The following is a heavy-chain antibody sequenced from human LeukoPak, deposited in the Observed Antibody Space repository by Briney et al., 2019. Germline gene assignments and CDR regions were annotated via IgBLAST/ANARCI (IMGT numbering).Heavy chain of an antibody. CDR1: GYTFTGDY. D-gene: IGHD6-13*01. CDR2: INPNSGGT. Sequence: EASVKVSCKASGYTFTGDYMHWVRQAPGQGLEWMGRINPNSGGTNYAQKFQGRVTITRATSISPAYMELSRLRSDDTAVYYCARSIAAAGRHDYWGQGTLVTVSS. CDR3: ARSIAAAGRHDY. J-gene: IGHJ4*02. V-gene: IGHV1-2*06.